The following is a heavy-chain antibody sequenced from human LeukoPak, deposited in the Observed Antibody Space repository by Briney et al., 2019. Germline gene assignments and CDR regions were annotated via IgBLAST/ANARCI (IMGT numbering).Heavy chain of an antibody. CDR1: GYTFTGYY. Sequence: ASVKVSCKASGYTFTGYYMHWVRQATGQGLEWMGWINPNSGGTNYAQKFQGWVTMTRDTSISTAYMELSRLRSDDTAVYYCAREHYYDSSGYKDYYYYGMDVWGQGTTVTVSS. V-gene: IGHV1-2*04. CDR3: AREHYYDSSGYKDYYYYGMDV. CDR2: INPNSGGT. D-gene: IGHD3-22*01. J-gene: IGHJ6*02.